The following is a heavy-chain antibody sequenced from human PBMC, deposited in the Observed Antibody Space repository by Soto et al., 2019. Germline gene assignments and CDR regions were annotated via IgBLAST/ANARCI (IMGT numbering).Heavy chain of an antibody. CDR1: GDSVTISDYY. J-gene: IGHJ4*02. D-gene: IGHD3-22*01. Sequence: LQLQDSGPGLVKPSETLSLTCTVSGDSVTISDYYWGWIRQPPGKGLEWIGSIHYSGSTYYNTSLKSRVDISGDTSKKQFSLKLTSVSAAYAAVYYCATHDSGGYYAEYWCQGTLVSVSA. CDR3: ATHDSGGYYAEY. V-gene: IGHV4-39*01. CDR2: IHYSGST.